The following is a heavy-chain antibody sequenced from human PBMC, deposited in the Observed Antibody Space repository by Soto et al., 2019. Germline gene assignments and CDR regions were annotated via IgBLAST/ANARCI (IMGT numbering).Heavy chain of an antibody. J-gene: IGHJ4*02. CDR2: IYSGGST. V-gene: IGHV3-53*04. CDR1: GFTVSINY. D-gene: IGHD2-8*01. Sequence: ESGGGLVRPGGSLRLSCAASGFTVSINYMIWVRQAPGKGLEWVSVIYSGGSTYNADSVKGRFTISRHSSKNTLYLQMNSLRAEDTAVYYCARGSYCTNGVCYRGFDYWGQGTLVTVSS. CDR3: ARGSYCTNGVCYRGFDY.